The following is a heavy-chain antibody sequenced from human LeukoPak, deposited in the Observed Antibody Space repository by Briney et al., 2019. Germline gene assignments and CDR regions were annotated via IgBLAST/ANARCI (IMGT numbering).Heavy chain of an antibody. J-gene: IGHJ4*02. D-gene: IGHD1-1*01. V-gene: IGHV3-33*08. CDR2: IYYDGSNI. CDR3: ARDWKTNSFDY. Sequence: GGSLRLSCAASGFTFGSYWMTWVRQAPGKGLEGVAFIYYDGSNIYYADYVKGRFTISRDISKNTLYLQMDSLRAEDTAIYYCARDWKTNSFDYWGQGTLVTVSS. CDR1: GFTFGSYW.